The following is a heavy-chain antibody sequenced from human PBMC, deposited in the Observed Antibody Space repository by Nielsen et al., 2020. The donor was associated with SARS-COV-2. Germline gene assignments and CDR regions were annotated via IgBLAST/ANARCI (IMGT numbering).Heavy chain of an antibody. CDR1: GGIICTYY. J-gene: IGHJ4*02. CDR2: LIPMVGIP. CDR3: AGDGYNLKFI. V-gene: IGHV1-69*04. D-gene: IGHD5-24*01. Sequence: ISSCASGGIICTYYVSWVRPAPLQRLHWLRRLIPMVGIPDYAQNFQGRLTITADKSTSTAFMELSSLRSEDTAVYFCAGDGYNLKFIWGQGTLVTVSS.